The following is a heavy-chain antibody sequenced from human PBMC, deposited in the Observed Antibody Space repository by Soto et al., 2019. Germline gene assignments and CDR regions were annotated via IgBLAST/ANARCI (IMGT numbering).Heavy chain of an antibody. CDR3: ARDRLRDAFDI. Sequence: QVQLQESGPGLVKPSETLSLTCTVSGGSVSSGSYYWSWIRQPPGKGLEWIGCIYYSGSTNYNPSLKSRVTIPVDTSKNQFSLKLSSVTAADTVVYYCARDRLRDAFDILGQGTMVTVSS. J-gene: IGHJ3*02. CDR2: IYYSGST. CDR1: GGSVSSGSYY. D-gene: IGHD3-22*01. V-gene: IGHV4-61*01.